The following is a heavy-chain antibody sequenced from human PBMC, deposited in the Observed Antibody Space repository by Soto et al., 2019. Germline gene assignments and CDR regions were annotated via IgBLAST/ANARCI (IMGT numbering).Heavy chain of an antibody. V-gene: IGHV3-9*01. CDR3: AVLVFTVTTDY. CDR2: ISWNSGSI. Sequence: EVQLVESGGGLVQPGRSLRLSCAASGFTFDDYAMHWVRQAPGKGLEWVSGISWNSGSIGYADSVKGRFIISRDNAKNSLYLQMNSLRAEDTALYYCAVLVFTVTTDYWGQGTLVTVSS. J-gene: IGHJ4*02. CDR1: GFTFDDYA. D-gene: IGHD4-17*01.